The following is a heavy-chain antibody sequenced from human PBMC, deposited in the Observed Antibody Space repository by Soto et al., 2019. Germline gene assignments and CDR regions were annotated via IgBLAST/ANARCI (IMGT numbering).Heavy chain of an antibody. CDR3: VRVPDY. D-gene: IGHD2-2*01. J-gene: IGHJ4*02. CDR2: MYNSGST. CDR1: GGSISSGGYS. V-gene: IGHV4-30-2*01. Sequence: QLQLQESGSGLVKPSQTLSLTCAVSGGSISSGGYSWSWIRQPPGKGLEWIGYMYNSGSTYYNPSLTRRVTISIDRSKNQFSLKLSSVTAAHTAVYYCVRVPDYWGQGILFTVSS.